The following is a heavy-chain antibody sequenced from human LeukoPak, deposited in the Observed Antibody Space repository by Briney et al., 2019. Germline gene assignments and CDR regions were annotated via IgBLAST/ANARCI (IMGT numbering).Heavy chain of an antibody. Sequence: GGSLRLSCEGSGFTFSNYWMGWVRQAPGKGLQWVANIKTDGSEKYYVDSVKGRFTISRDNSKNTLYLQMSSLRADDTGVYYCARGSLGDNPWDYGMDVWGQGTTVTVSS. CDR2: IKTDGSEK. D-gene: IGHD4-23*01. V-gene: IGHV3-7*01. CDR1: GFTFSNYW. CDR3: ARGSLGDNPWDYGMDV. J-gene: IGHJ6*02.